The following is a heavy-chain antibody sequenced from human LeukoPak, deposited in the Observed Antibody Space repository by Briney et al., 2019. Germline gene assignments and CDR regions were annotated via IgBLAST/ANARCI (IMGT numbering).Heavy chain of an antibody. CDR1: GGSISRSSYY. CDR3: ARDPCGGDCYSAFDY. Sequence: SETLSLTCTVSGGSISRSSYYWGWIRQPPGKGLEWIGSIYYSGNTYYNPSLKSRVTISVDTSRNQFSLKLSSVTAADTAVYYCARDPCGGDCYSAFDYWGQGTLVTVSS. D-gene: IGHD2-21*02. V-gene: IGHV4-39*07. CDR2: IYYSGNT. J-gene: IGHJ4*02.